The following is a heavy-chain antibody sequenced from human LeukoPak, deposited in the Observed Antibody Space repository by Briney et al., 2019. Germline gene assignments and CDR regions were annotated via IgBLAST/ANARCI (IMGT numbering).Heavy chain of an antibody. D-gene: IGHD1-26*01. CDR3: ARAVGATQFDY. CDR2: INHSGST. J-gene: IGHJ4*02. CDR1: GGSFSGYY. V-gene: IGHV4-34*01. Sequence: SETLSLTCAVYGGSFSGYYWSWIRQPPGKGLEWIGEINHSGSTNYNPSLKSRVTISVDTSKNQFSLKLSSVTAADTAVYYCARAVGATQFDYWGQGTLVTVSS.